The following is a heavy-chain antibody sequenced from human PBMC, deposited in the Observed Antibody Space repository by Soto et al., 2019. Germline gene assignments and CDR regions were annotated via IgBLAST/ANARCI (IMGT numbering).Heavy chain of an antibody. CDR2: ISAYNGNT. CDR3: ARRYCSGGSCYSYYYYDMDV. V-gene: IGHV1-18*01. D-gene: IGHD2-15*01. Sequence: ASVKVSCKASGYTFTSYGISWVRQAPGQGLEWMGWISAYNGNTNYAQKLQGRVTMTTDTSTSTAYMELRSLRSDDTAVYYCARRYCSGGSCYSYYYYDMDVWGKVATVTVAS. J-gene: IGHJ6*03. CDR1: GYTFTSYG.